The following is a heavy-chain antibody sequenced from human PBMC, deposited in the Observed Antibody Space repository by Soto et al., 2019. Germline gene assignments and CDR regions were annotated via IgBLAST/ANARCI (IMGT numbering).Heavy chain of an antibody. V-gene: IGHV4-59*01. CDR1: GGSISSYY. Sequence: SETLSLTCTVSGGSISSYYWSWIRQLPGKGLEWIGYFYNSGKTTYNPSLKSRDTISVDTSKSQFSLNLSSVTAADTAVYYCARSSSGWTHFDYWGQGTLVTVSS. CDR2: FYNSGKT. CDR3: ARSSSGWTHFDY. J-gene: IGHJ4*02. D-gene: IGHD6-19*01.